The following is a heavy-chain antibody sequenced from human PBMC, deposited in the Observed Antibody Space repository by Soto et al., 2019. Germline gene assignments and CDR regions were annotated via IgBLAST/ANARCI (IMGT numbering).Heavy chain of an antibody. J-gene: IGHJ2*01. Sequence: EVPLVESGGGLVKPGGSLRLSCAASGFTFSSYSMNWVRQAPGKGLEWVSSISSSSSNIYYADAVKGRFTMSRDNGKNLGYLEMNSLGAEDPAVYYCARDGGRRGGGYFDLWGRGTLVTVSS. CDR1: GFTFSSYS. CDR3: ARDGGRRGGGYFDL. D-gene: IGHD3-16*01. CDR2: ISSSSSNI. V-gene: IGHV3-21*06.